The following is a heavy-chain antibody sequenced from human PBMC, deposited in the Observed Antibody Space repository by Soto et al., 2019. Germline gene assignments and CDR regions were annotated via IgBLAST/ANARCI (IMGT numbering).Heavy chain of an antibody. Sequence: QVQLLQSGAEVKKPGASVKVSCKASGYTFTTYGISWVRQAPGQGLEWMGWISAYSGSTKFAQKLQGRVTMTTDTSTTTAYMELRSLTSDDTAVYYCARDFTKSSSWPYYFDYWGQGTLVTVSS. J-gene: IGHJ4*02. V-gene: IGHV1-18*01. CDR3: ARDFTKSSSWPYYFDY. CDR1: GYTFTTYG. D-gene: IGHD6-13*01. CDR2: ISAYSGST.